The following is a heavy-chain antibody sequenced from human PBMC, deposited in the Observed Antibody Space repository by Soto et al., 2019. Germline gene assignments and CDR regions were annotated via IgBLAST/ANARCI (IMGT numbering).Heavy chain of an antibody. CDR3: ATRYYSTASFWFDY. CDR2: IYPGDSET. D-gene: IGHD3-10*01. V-gene: IGHV5-51*01. CDR1: GYTLTTYW. Sequence: PGESLKISCKGSGYTLTTYWIVWVRQMPGKGLEWMGIIYPGDSETRYSPSFQGQVTISADKSISTAYLQWTSLKASDTAIYYCATRYYSTASFWFDYWGQGTLVTVSS. J-gene: IGHJ5*01.